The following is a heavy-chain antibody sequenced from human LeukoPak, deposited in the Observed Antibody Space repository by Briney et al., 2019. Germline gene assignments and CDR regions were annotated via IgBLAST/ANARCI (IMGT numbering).Heavy chain of an antibody. Sequence: GASVKVSCKASGYSFTNYAMNWVRQAPGQGLEWMGWINTNTGNPTYAQGFTGRFVFSLDTSVSTAYLQISSLRAEDTAVYYCARDFMRFDPWGQGTLVTVSS. V-gene: IGHV7-4-1*02. CDR3: ARDFMRFDP. J-gene: IGHJ5*02. CDR1: GYSFTNYA. CDR2: INTNTGNP.